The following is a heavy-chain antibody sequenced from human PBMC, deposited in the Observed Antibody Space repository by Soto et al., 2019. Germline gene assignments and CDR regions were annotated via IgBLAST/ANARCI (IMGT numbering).Heavy chain of an antibody. CDR2: IYWDDDK. Sequence: SGPTLVNPTQTLTLTCTFSGFSLSTSGVGVGWIRQPPGKALEWLALIYWDDDKRYSPSLKSRLTITKDTSKNQVVLTMTNMDPVDTATYYCALHYCISTSCYGNWFDPWGQGTLVTVSS. J-gene: IGHJ5*02. D-gene: IGHD2-2*01. V-gene: IGHV2-5*02. CDR1: GFSLSTSGVG. CDR3: ALHYCISTSCYGNWFDP.